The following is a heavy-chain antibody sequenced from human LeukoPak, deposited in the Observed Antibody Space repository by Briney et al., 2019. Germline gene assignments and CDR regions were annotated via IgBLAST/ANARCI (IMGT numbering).Heavy chain of an antibody. CDR3: AKASARYYYYGMDV. D-gene: IGHD2-2*01. CDR2: IWYDGSNK. J-gene: IGHJ6*02. Sequence: GGSLRLSCAASGFTFSSYGMHWVRQAPGKGLEWVAVIWYDGSNKYYADSVKGRFTISRDNSKNSLYLQMNSLRTEDTALYYCAKASARYYYYGMDVWGQGTTVTVSS. CDR1: GFTFSSYG. V-gene: IGHV3-33*03.